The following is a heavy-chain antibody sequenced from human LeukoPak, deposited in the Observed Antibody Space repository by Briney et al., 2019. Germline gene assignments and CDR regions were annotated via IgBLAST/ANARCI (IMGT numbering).Heavy chain of an antibody. Sequence: GGSLRLSCTASGFTFSTYWMSWVRQAQGKGLEWVANIKQDGSEIYYVDSVKGRFTISRDKSKNTLYLQMNSLRAEDTAVYYCARGNCSGTSCHTSYWGQGTLVTVFS. CDR2: IKQDGSEI. V-gene: IGHV3-7*01. D-gene: IGHD2-2*01. CDR3: ARGNCSGTSCHTSY. CDR1: GFTFSTYW. J-gene: IGHJ4*02.